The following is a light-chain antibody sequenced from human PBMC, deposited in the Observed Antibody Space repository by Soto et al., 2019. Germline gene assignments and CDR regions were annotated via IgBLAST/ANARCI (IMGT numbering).Light chain of an antibody. CDR2: GNS. CDR3: QSYDSSLSGSV. Sequence: QSVLTQPPSVSGAPGQRVTISCTGSSSNIGAGYVHWYQQLPGTAPKLLIYGNSNRPSGVPDRFSGSKSGTSASLAITGLQAEDEAGYYCQSYDSSLSGSVFGGGTKLTVL. CDR1: SSNIGAGY. J-gene: IGLJ3*02. V-gene: IGLV1-40*01.